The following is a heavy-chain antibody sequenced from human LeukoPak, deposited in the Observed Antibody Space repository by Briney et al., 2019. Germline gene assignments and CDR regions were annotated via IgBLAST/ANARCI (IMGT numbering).Heavy chain of an antibody. D-gene: IGHD2-15*01. V-gene: IGHV3-23*01. CDR3: AIRSCCGGSCNIDY. CDR2: ISDSGGAT. CDR1: GFTFSNYA. Sequence: GGSLRLSCAASGFTFSNYAMSWVRQAPGKGLEWVSAISDSGGATNYADSVKGRFTTSRDNSKNTLYLQMNSLRAEDTAVYYGAIRSCCGGSCNIDYWGQGTLVTVSS. J-gene: IGHJ4*02.